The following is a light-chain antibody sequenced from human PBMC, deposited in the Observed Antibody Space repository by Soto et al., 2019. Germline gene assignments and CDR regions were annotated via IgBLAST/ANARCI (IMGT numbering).Light chain of an antibody. CDR2: KAS. CDR3: QQYKSYST. J-gene: IGKJ1*01. CDR1: QSISSW. V-gene: IGKV1-5*03. Sequence: DIQMTQSPSTLSASVGDRVTITCRASQSISSWLAWYQQKPGKAPKLLIYKASSLASGGASRFSGSGSGIEFTLTISSLQPDDFAPYDCQQYKSYSTFGQGTKVQMK.